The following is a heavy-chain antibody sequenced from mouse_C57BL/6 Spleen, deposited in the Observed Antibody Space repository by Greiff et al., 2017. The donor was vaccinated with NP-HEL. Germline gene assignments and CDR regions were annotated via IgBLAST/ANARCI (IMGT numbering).Heavy chain of an antibody. CDR2: IDPSDSYT. CDR1: GYTFTSYW. D-gene: IGHD2-4*01. J-gene: IGHJ3*01. CDR3: ARKAYYDYEGFAY. V-gene: IGHV1-69*01. Sequence: QVQLKQPGAELVMPGASVKLSCKASGYTFTSYWMHWVKQRPGQGLEWIGEIDPSDSYTNYNQKFKGKSTLTVDKSSSTAYMQLSSLTSEDSAVYYCARKAYYDYEGFAYWGQGTLVTVSA.